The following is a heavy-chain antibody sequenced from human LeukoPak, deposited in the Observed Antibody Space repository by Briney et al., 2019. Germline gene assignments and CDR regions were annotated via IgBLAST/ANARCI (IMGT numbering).Heavy chain of an antibody. J-gene: IGHJ4*02. CDR1: GFSLSDYG. V-gene: IGHV3-30*02. CDR3: SKDYGPWGVGATPHF. Sequence: GGPLRLSCVMSGFSLSDYGIHWVRQAPGGGLHWVAFIPFDGSHKYYADSVEGRFTISRDTSRNTLYLQMKSLTVEDTAVYFCSKDYGPWGVGATPHFWGQGTLVTVSS. CDR2: IPFDGSHK. D-gene: IGHD1-26*01.